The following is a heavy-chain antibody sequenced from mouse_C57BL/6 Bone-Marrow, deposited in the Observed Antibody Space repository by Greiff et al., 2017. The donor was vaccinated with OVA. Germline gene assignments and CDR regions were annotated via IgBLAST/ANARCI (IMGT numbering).Heavy chain of an antibody. V-gene: IGHV2-2*01. CDR1: GFSLTSYG. D-gene: IGHD2-2*01. J-gene: IGHJ1*03. Sequence: QVQLKESGHGLVQPSQSLSITCTVSGFSLTSYGVHWVRQAPGKGLEWLGVIWSGGSTDYNAAFITRLSISKDNAKSQVFFKMNSLQADDTAMYYCARKGGYGYDDYFDVWGTGTTVTVSS. CDR2: IWSGGST. CDR3: ARKGGYGYDDYFDV.